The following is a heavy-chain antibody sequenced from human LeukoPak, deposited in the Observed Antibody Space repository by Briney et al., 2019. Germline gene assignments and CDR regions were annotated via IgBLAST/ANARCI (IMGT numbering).Heavy chain of an antibody. D-gene: IGHD1-26*01. Sequence: GGSLRLSCSASGFTFSNYAMHWVRQAPGKGLEYVSAISSNGGSTYYADSVKGRFTISRDSSKNTLYLQRSSLRAEDTAVYYCVKGLMGGSYVSVDWGQGTLVAVSS. CDR1: GFTFSNYA. CDR2: ISSNGGST. CDR3: VKGLMGGSYVSVD. V-gene: IGHV3-64D*06. J-gene: IGHJ4*02.